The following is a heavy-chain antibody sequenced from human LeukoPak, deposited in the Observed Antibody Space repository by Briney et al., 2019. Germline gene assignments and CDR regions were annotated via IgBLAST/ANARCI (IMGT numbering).Heavy chain of an antibody. J-gene: IGHJ4*02. V-gene: IGHV1-24*01. CDR3: ATLDSYYDNSGRPLVPD. CDR2: FNREDDEA. Sequence: GASVKVSCNISGYTLPDFSMHWVRQAPGKGLEWMGGFNREDDEAIYAPHFQGRVTVTEDTSTDTAYMELSSLRSEDTAVYYCATLDSYYDNSGRPLVPDWGQGTLVTVSS. CDR1: GYTLPDFS. D-gene: IGHD3-22*01.